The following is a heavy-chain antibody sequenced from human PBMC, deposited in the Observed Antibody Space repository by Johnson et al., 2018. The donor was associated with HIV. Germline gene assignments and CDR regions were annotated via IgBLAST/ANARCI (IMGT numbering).Heavy chain of an antibody. V-gene: IGHV3-30*04. D-gene: IGHD1-7*01. J-gene: IGHJ3*01. Sequence: QVQLVESGGGVVQPGRSLRLSCAASGFTFSSYAMHWVRQAPGKGLEWVAVISYDGSNKYYADSVKGRFTISRDNSKNTLYLQMNSLRIDDTGVYYCAKDLGAAELTPDVFDLWGQGTMVTVSS. CDR1: GFTFSSYA. CDR2: ISYDGSNK. CDR3: AKDLGAAELTPDVFDL.